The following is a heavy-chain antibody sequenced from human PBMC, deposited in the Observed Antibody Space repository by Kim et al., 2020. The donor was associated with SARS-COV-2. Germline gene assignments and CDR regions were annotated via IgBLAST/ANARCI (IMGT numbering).Heavy chain of an antibody. D-gene: IGHD3-10*01. CDR3: ARDGYYGSGSYEGRGDNWFDP. J-gene: IGHJ5*02. Sequence: SVKVSCKASGGTFSSYAISWVRQAPGQGLEWMGGIIPIFGTANYAQKFQGRVTITADESTSTAYMELSSLRSEDTAVYYCARDGYYGSGSYEGRGDNWFDPWGQGTLVTVSS. CDR2: IIPIFGTA. CDR1: GGTFSSYA. V-gene: IGHV1-69*13.